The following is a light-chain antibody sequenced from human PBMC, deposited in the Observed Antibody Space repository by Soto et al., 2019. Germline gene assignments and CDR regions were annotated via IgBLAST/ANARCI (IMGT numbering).Light chain of an antibody. J-gene: IGLJ1*01. CDR1: SSNIGAGYD. CDR3: QTYDSSLSGLFV. CDR2: GNG. V-gene: IGLV1-40*01. Sequence: QSVLTQPPSVSGAPGQRVTISCTGSSSNIGAGYDVHWYQQLPGTAPKLLIFGNGNRPSGVPDRFSGSKSDTSASLAITGLQAEDEADSYCQTYDSSLSGLFVFGTGTKVTVL.